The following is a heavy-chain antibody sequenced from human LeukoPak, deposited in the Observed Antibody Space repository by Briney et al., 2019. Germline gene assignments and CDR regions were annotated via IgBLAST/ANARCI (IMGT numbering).Heavy chain of an antibody. D-gene: IGHD1-26*01. CDR1: EFTFSSYS. Sequence: GGSLRLSCAASEFTFSSYSMNWVRQAPGKGLEWVSSISSGGSYIYYADSVKGRFTISRDNAKNSLYLQMNSLRAEDTAVYYCARGRQGSHLLISDDYWGQGTLVTVSS. CDR2: ISSGGSYI. CDR3: ARGRQGSHLLISDDY. V-gene: IGHV3-21*01. J-gene: IGHJ4*02.